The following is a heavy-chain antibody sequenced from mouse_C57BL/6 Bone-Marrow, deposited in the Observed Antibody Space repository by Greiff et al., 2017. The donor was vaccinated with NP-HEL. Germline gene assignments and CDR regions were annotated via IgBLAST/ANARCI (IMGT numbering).Heavy chain of an antibody. J-gene: IGHJ3*01. Sequence: EVQLVESGGGLVQSGRSLRLSCATSGFTFSDFYMEWVRQAPGKGLEWIAASRNKANDYTTEYSASVKGRVIVTKDTSQSILYLQMNALRAEDTAIYYCARDALTTVVPFAYWGQGTLVTVSA. D-gene: IGHD1-1*01. CDR1: GFTFSDFY. V-gene: IGHV7-1*01. CDR2: SRNKANDYTT. CDR3: ARDALTTVVPFAY.